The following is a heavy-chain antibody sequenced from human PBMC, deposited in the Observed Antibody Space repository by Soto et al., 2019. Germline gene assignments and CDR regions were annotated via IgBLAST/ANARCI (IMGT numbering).Heavy chain of an antibody. CDR3: AGTRPYIWGSYRLRPFDY. J-gene: IGHJ4*02. CDR2: INPSGGST. CDR1: GYTFTSYY. D-gene: IGHD3-16*02. Sequence: ASVKVSCKASGYTFTSYYMHWVRQAPGQGLEWMGIINPSGGSTSYAQKFQGRVTMTRDTSTSTVYMELSSLRSEDTAVYYCAGTRPYIWGSYRLRPFDYWGQGTRVTVSS. V-gene: IGHV1-46*01.